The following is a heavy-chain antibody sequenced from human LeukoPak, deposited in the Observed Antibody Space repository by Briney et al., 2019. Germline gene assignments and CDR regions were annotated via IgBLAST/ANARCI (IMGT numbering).Heavy chain of an antibody. CDR2: IYPGDSDT. CDR3: ARRVVVAATHRPFDY. CDR1: GSSFTSYW. Sequence: GESLKISCKGSGSSFTSYWIGWVRQMLGKGLEWMGIIYPGDSDTRYSPSFQGQATISADKSISTAYLQWSSLKASDTAMYYCARRVVVAATHRPFDYWGQGTLVTVSS. D-gene: IGHD2-15*01. V-gene: IGHV5-51*01. J-gene: IGHJ4*02.